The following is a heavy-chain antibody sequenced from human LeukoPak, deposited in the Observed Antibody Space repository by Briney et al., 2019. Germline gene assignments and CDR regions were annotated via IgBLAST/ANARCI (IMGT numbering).Heavy chain of an antibody. CDR1: GYTFTSYD. V-gene: IGHV1-8*01. D-gene: IGHD6-19*01. Sequence: ASVKVSCKASGYTFTSYDINWVRQAPGQGLEWMGWMNPNSGNTGYAQKFQGRVTMTRNTSISTAYMELGSLRSEDTAVYYCARGHSSGWYVFDYWGQGTLVTVSS. CDR3: ARGHSSGWYVFDY. CDR2: MNPNSGNT. J-gene: IGHJ4*02.